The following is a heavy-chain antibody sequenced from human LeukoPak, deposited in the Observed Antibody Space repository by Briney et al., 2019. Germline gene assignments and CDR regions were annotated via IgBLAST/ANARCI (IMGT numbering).Heavy chain of an antibody. Sequence: PGRSLRLSCAASGFTFRTYAMHWVRQGPGKGLEWVTLIIYDGYYKYYADSVKGRFTISRDDSKNTLYLQMNSLRAEDTAIYYCAKDLITMVRGSAMDVWGQGTTVTISS. J-gene: IGHJ6*02. CDR2: IIYDGYYK. CDR1: GFTFRTYA. CDR3: AKDLITMVRGSAMDV. V-gene: IGHV3-30*18. D-gene: IGHD3-10*01.